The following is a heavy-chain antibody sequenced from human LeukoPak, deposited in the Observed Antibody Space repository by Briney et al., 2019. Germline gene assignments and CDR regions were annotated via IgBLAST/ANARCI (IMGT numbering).Heavy chain of an antibody. Sequence: SETLSLTCTVSGGSISSGSYYWSWIRQLAGKGLEWIGRIYTSGSTNYNPSLKSRVTISVDTSKNQFSLKLSSVTAADTAVYYCAGTYSGSYRDYWGQGTLVTVSS. J-gene: IGHJ4*02. CDR2: IYTSGST. D-gene: IGHD1-26*01. V-gene: IGHV4-61*02. CDR3: AGTYSGSYRDY. CDR1: GGSISSGSYY.